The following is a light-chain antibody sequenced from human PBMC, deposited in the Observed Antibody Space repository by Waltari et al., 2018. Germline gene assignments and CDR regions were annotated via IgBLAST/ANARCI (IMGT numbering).Light chain of an antibody. CDR1: QDINKW. CDR2: AGS. J-gene: IGKJ2*03. CDR3: QQAHSFPYS. V-gene: IGKV1-12*01. Sequence: DIQMTQSPSSVSASVGDRVTITCRASQDINKWLAWFQQTPGKAPKLLIYAGSSLQSGVPSRFSGSGSGADFTLNISTLQTEDSATYYCQQAHSFPYSFGQGTKLEIK.